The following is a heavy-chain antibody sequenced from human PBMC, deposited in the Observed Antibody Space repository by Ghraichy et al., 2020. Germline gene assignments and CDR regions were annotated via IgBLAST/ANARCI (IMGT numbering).Heavy chain of an antibody. CDR2: ISGSGGST. CDR3: AKGAYYYDSSGYYWNYYYYYMDV. V-gene: IGHV3-23*01. D-gene: IGHD3-22*01. Sequence: GGSLRLSCAASGFTFSSYAMSWVRQAPGKGLEWVSAISGSGGSTYYADSVKGRFTISRDNSKNTLYLQMNSLRAEDTAVYYCAKGAYYYDSSGYYWNYYYYYMDVWGKGTTVTVSS. CDR1: GFTFSSYA. J-gene: IGHJ6*03.